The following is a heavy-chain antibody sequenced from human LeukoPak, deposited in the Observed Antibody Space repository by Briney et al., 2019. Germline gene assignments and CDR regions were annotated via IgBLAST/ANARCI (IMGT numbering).Heavy chain of an antibody. CDR2: INSDGSST. Sequence: GGSLRLSCAASGFTFSSYWMHWVRQAPGKGLVWVSRINSDGSSTNYADSVKGRFTISRDNSENILYMQMNSLRAEDTALYYCATTMTTVAPPDYWGQGTLVTVSS. J-gene: IGHJ4*02. CDR1: GFTFSSYW. D-gene: IGHD4-23*01. CDR3: ATTMTTVAPPDY. V-gene: IGHV3-74*01.